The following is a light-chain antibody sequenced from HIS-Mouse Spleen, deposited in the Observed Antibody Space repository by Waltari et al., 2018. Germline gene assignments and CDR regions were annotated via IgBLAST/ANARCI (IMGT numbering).Light chain of an antibody. CDR3: CSYAGSYTWV. V-gene: IGLV2-11*01. CDR2: DVS. J-gene: IGLJ3*02. Sequence: QSALTQPRSVSGSPVQSVTISCTGTSSDVGGYNYVSWYQQHPGKAPKLMIYDVSKRPSGGPDRFSSSKSGNTASLTISGLQAEDEADYYCCSYAGSYTWVFGGGTKLTVL. CDR1: SSDVGGYNY.